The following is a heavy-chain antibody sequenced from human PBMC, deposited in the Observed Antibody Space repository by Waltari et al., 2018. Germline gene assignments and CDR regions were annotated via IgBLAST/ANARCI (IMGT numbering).Heavy chain of an antibody. Sequence: QVQLVESGGGVVQPGRSLRLSCAASGFTFSSYAMHWVRQAPGKGLEWVAVISYDGSNKYYADSVKGRFTISRDNSNNTLYLQMNSLRAEDTAVYYCARDRGEIDYWGQGTLVTVSS. V-gene: IGHV3-30-3*01. J-gene: IGHJ4*02. CDR2: ISYDGSNK. CDR1: GFTFSSYA. CDR3: ARDRGEIDY.